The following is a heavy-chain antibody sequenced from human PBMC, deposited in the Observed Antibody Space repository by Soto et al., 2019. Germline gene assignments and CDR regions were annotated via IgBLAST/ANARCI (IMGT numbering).Heavy chain of an antibody. CDR1: GFGIRGYW. Sequence: GRSLRLSCEASGFGIRGYWMSWVRQPPGRGLEWVANINQDGSIKYYVDSVKGRFTISRDNAKNSLYLQMNSLRVEDTAVYYCARPTSVEFGDYGWDSWGQGTLVTVSS. D-gene: IGHD4-17*01. CDR2: INQDGSIK. V-gene: IGHV3-7*01. J-gene: IGHJ4*02. CDR3: ARPTSVEFGDYGWDS.